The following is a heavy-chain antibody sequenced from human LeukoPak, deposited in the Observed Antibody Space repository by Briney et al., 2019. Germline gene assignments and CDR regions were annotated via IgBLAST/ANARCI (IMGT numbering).Heavy chain of an antibody. V-gene: IGHV3-23*01. CDR1: GFTFSSYA. CDR2: IRGSGGGT. J-gene: IGHJ4*02. Sequence: GGSLRLSCAASGFTFSSYAMSWVRQAPGKGLEWVSSIRGSGGGTNYGDSVKGRFTISRYNSKNTLYLEMNSLRAEDTAVYYCAKDIGSYYYYWGQGILVTVSS. D-gene: IGHD3-10*01. CDR3: AKDIGSYYYY.